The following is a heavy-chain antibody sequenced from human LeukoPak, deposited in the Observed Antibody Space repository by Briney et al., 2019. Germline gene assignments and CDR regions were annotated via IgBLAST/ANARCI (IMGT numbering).Heavy chain of an antibody. D-gene: IGHD3-3*01. CDR3: ARGGLITIFGVVIMGAQGPYFDY. V-gene: IGHV4-34*01. CDR1: GGSFSGYY. J-gene: IGHJ4*02. CDR2: INHCEST. Sequence: PSETLSLTCAVYGGSFSGYYWSWIRQPPGKGLEWIGEINHCESTNYNPPLKSRVTISVDTSKNQFSLKLSSVTAADTAVYYCARGGLITIFGVVIMGAQGPYFDYWGQGTLVTVSS.